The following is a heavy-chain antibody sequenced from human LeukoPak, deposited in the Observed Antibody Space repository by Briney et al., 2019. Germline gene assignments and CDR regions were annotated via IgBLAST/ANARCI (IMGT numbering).Heavy chain of an antibody. CDR2: ISGSGGST. D-gene: IGHD6-19*01. J-gene: IGHJ6*03. CDR1: GFTFSSYA. Sequence: GGSLRLSCAASGFTFSSYAMSWVRQAPGKGLEWVSAISGSGGSTYYADSVKGRFTISRDNSKITLYLRMNSLRAEDTAVYYCAKAQYSSGWPSYYYYYYMDVWGKGTTVTVSS. V-gene: IGHV3-23*01. CDR3: AKAQYSSGWPSYYYYYYMDV.